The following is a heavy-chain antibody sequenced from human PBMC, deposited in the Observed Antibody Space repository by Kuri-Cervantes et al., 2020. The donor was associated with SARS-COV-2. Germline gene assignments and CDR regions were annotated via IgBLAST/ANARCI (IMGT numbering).Heavy chain of an antibody. J-gene: IGHJ4*02. Sequence: SETLSLTCTVSGYSISSGYYWGWIRQPPGKGQEWIGSIYHSGSTYYNPSLKSRVTISVDTSKNQYSLKLSSVTAADTAVYYCARGGVDTAMGADYWGQGTLVTVSS. D-gene: IGHD5-18*01. CDR2: IYHSGST. V-gene: IGHV4-38-2*02. CDR3: ARGGVDTAMGADY. CDR1: GYSISSGYY.